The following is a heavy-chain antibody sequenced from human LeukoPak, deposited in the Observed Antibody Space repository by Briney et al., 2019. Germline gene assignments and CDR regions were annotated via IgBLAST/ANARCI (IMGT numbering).Heavy chain of an antibody. CDR2: IDPSDSYN. J-gene: IGHJ4*02. CDR1: GYNFTNYW. D-gene: IGHD6-6*01. Sequence: GESLKISCKGSGYNFTNYWISWVRQLPGKGLEWMGTIDPSDSYNNYSPSFQGHVTISADKSISTAYLQWSSLKASDTAMYYCARAYSRSRFDYWGQGTLVTVSS. CDR3: ARAYSRSRFDY. V-gene: IGHV5-10-1*01.